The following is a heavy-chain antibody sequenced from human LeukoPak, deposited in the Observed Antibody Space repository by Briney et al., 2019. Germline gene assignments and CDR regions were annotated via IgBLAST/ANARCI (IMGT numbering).Heavy chain of an antibody. CDR3: ARSVYQYKTDGYYSLERPFDH. Sequence: SVKVSCKASGGAFTSYAISWLRQAPGQGLEWMGGFIPFFGTAKYAQKFQGRVTITADEYSSTAYMELSGLRSQDTAVYYCARSVYQYKTDGYYSLERPFDHWGQGTLVTVSS. CDR1: GGAFTSYA. V-gene: IGHV1-69*13. D-gene: IGHD3-22*01. CDR2: FIPFFGTA. J-gene: IGHJ4*02.